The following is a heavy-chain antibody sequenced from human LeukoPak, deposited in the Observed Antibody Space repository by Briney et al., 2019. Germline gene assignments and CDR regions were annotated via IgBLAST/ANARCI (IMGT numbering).Heavy chain of an antibody. J-gene: IGHJ4*02. Sequence: RTGGSLRLSCEASGFPLSKYWMSWVRQAPGKGLEWVANINKDGSEKFYVDSVKGRFTISRDNAKNSLYLQMNSLRAEDTAVYYCASLNWWEQPVIDCWGQGTLVTVSS. CDR1: GFPLSKYW. CDR2: INKDGSEK. D-gene: IGHD1-26*01. CDR3: ASLNWWEQPVIDC. V-gene: IGHV3-7*01.